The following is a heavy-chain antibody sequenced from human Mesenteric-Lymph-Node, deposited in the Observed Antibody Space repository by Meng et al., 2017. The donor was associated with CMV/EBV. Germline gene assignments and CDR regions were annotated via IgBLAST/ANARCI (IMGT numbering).Heavy chain of an antibody. J-gene: IGHJ6*02. D-gene: IGHD2-2*01. CDR2: ISSSSSYI. CDR3: ARDGLRGDCSSTSCHHFPYYYYYGMDV. V-gene: IGHV3-21*01. Sequence: GESLKISCAASGFTFSSYSMNWVRQAPGKGLEWVSSISSSSSYIYYADSVKGRFTISRDNAKNSLYLQMNSLRAEDTAVYYCARDGLRGDCSSTSCHHFPYYYYYGMDVWGQGTTVTVSS. CDR1: GFTFSSYS.